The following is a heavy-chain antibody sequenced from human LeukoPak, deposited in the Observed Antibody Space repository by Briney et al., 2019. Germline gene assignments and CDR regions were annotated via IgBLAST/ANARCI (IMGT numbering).Heavy chain of an antibody. Sequence: SVKVSCKASGGTFSSYAISWVRQAPGQGLEWMGRTIPILGIANYAQKFQGRVTITADKSTSTAYMELSSLRSEDTAVYYCARLNYYDSSGYAFDIWGQGTMVTVSS. CDR1: GGTFSSYA. CDR3: ARLNYYDSSGYAFDI. D-gene: IGHD3-22*01. J-gene: IGHJ3*02. V-gene: IGHV1-69*04. CDR2: TIPILGIA.